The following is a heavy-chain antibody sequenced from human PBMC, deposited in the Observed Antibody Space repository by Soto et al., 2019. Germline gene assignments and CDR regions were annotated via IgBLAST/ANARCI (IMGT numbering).Heavy chain of an antibody. CDR2: TFFRSKWSN. J-gene: IGHJ5*02. CDR1: GDNVSNNTAS. V-gene: IGHV6-1*01. CDR3: AKGDNFGPYTGYAFDP. Sequence: PSQTLSLTCAISGDNVSNNTASWSWIRQSPSRGLEWLGRTFFRSKWSNDYAVSVKSRIIINADTSKNQFSLQLNSVTPEDTAVYYCAKGDNFGPYTGYAFDPWGQGTLVTVSS. D-gene: IGHD2-2*02.